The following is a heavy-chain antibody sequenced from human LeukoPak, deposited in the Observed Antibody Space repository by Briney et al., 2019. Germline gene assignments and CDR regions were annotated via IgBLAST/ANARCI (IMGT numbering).Heavy chain of an antibody. V-gene: IGHV4-39*07. CDR2: IYYSGST. CDR1: GGSISSSSYY. J-gene: IGHJ4*02. D-gene: IGHD2-15*01. CDR3: ARDHRICSGGSCRRHTLPFDY. Sequence: SETLSLTCTVSGGSISSSSYYWGWIRQPPGKGLEWIGSIYYSGSTYYNPSLKSRVTISVDTSKNQFSLKLSSVTAAGTAVYYCARDHRICSGGSCRRHTLPFDYWGQGTLVTVSS.